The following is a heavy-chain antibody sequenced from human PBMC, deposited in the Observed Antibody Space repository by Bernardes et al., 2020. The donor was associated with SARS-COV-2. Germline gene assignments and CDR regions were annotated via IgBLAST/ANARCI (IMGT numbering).Heavy chain of an antibody. CDR3: ARVGTYYAGNSYYGMDV. V-gene: IGHV3-11*05. J-gene: IGHJ6*02. Sequence: SLRLSCAASGFTFSDHYMSWIRQAPGTGLEWVSSISSGSSHIKYADSVKGRLTISRDNAKKSLDLQMNSLRADDTAVYYCARVGTYYAGNSYYGMDVWGQGTTVTVSS. CDR1: GFTFSDHY. CDR2: ISSGSSHI. D-gene: IGHD1-26*01.